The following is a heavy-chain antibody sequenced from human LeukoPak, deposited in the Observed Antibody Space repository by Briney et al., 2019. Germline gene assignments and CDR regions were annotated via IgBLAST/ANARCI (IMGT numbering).Heavy chain of an antibody. D-gene: IGHD3-16*02. Sequence: GGSLRLSCAASGFTVNEYDMHWVRQATGKGLEWVSAIGLVGDTYYVGSVKGRFTMSRDNASNKVHLQMNNLRDGDTGVYYCLRDYHGMDVWGQGTTVIVSS. V-gene: IGHV3-13*01. CDR1: GFTVNEYD. J-gene: IGHJ6*02. CDR3: LRDYHGMDV. CDR2: IGLVGDT.